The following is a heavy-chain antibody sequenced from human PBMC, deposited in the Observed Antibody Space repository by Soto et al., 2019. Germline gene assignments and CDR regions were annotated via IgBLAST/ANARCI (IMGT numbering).Heavy chain of an antibody. CDR1: SDSINNRSYY. V-gene: IGHV4-39*01. CDR2: IYYSGST. J-gene: IGHJ4*02. D-gene: IGHD2-21*02. CDR3: ARQRTSVVTQAYFDS. Sequence: NPWETLSLTCTVTSDSINNRSYYWGWIRQPPGKGLEWIGSIYYSGSTYNNPSLKSRVSMSVDTSKNQFSLKLRSVTAADTALYYCARQRTSVVTQAYFDSWGQGSLVTVSS.